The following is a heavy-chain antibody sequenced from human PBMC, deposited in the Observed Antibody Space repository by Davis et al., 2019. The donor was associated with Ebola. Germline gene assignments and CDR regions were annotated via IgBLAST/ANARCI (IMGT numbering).Heavy chain of an antibody. V-gene: IGHV3-11*01. Sequence: PGGSLRLSCAASGFTFSDYYMNWIRQAPGKGLEWVSYISTSGSVIYYADSVKGRFTISRDNAKNSLYLHMNSLRAEDTAVYYCARGVYCKSTTCQYYFDSWGQGTLVTVSS. CDR2: ISTSGSVI. CDR1: GFTFSDYY. D-gene: IGHD2-2*01. J-gene: IGHJ4*02. CDR3: ARGVYCKSTTCQYYFDS.